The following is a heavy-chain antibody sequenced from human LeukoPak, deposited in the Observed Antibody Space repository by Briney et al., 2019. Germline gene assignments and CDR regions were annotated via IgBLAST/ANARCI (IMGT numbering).Heavy chain of an antibody. CDR3: ARDPRTKLYSYGMDV. CDR2: ISSSSSYI. CDR1: GGTFSSYS. J-gene: IGHJ6*02. Sequence: SCKASGGTFSSYSMNWVRQAPGKGLEWVSSISSSSSYIYYADSVKGRFTISRDNAKNSLYLQMNSLRAEDTAVYYCARDPRTKLYSYGMDVWGQGTTVTVSS. D-gene: IGHD3-3*01. V-gene: IGHV3-21*01.